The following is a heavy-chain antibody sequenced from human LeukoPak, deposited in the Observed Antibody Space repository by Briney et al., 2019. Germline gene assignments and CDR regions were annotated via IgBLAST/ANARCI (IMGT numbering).Heavy chain of an antibody. Sequence: ASVKVSCKASGYTFTSYYMHWVRQAPGQGLEWMGWISAYNGNTNYAQKLQGRVTMTTDTSTSTAYMELRSLRSDDTAVYYCARIGRDCSSTSCPPPYYYGMDVWGQGTTVTVSS. CDR3: ARIGRDCSSTSCPPPYYYGMDV. CDR2: ISAYNGNT. J-gene: IGHJ6*02. CDR1: GYTFTSYY. V-gene: IGHV1-18*04. D-gene: IGHD2-2*01.